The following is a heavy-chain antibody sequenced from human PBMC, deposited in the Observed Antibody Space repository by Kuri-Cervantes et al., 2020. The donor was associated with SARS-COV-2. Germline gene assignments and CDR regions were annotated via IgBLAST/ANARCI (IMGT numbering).Heavy chain of an antibody. J-gene: IGHJ6*02. CDR3: ARDPVTPGYYYYYGMDV. Sequence: ESLKISCAASGFTFSSYWMHWVRQAPGKGLVWVSRINSAGSSTSYADSVKGRFTISRDNAKNTLYLQMNSLRAEDTAVYYCARDPVTPGYYYYYGMDVWGQGTTVTVSS. CDR2: INSAGSST. V-gene: IGHV3-74*01. D-gene: IGHD4-23*01. CDR1: GFTFSSYW.